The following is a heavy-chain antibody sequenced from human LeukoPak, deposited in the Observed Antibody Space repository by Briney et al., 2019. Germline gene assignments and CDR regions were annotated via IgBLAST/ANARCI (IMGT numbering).Heavy chain of an antibody. CDR2: IKQDGSDK. D-gene: IGHD2-2*01. CDR1: GFTFSMIW. V-gene: IGHV3-7*01. CDR3: ARGYCSGSRCSRSY. J-gene: IGHJ4*02. Sequence: GGSLRLSCAASGFTFSMIWMNWVRQAPGKGLEWVAEIKQDGSDKNYVDSVKGRFIISRDNAKNSLYLQMNGLRAEDTAVYYCARGYCSGSRCSRSYWGQGTLVTVSS.